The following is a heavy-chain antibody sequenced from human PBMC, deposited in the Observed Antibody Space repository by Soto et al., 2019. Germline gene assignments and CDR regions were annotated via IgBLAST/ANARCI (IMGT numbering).Heavy chain of an antibody. CDR2: IWYDGSNK. CDR1: GFTFSSYG. J-gene: IGHJ4*02. V-gene: IGHV3-33*01. CDR3: ARENTVTILGY. Sequence: QVQLVESGGGVVQPGRSLRLSCAASGFTFSSYGMHWVRQAPGKGLEWVAVIWYDGSNKYYADSVKGRFTISRDNSKNALYLQMNSVRAEDTAVCCCARENTVTILGYGGQGTLVSVSS. D-gene: IGHD4-17*01.